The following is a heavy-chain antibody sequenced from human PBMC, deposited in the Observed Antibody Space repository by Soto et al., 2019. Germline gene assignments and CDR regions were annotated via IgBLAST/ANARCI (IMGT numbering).Heavy chain of an antibody. Sequence: GGSLRLSCAASGFTFSSYAMSWVRQAPGKGLEWVSAISGSGGSTYYADSVKGRFTIARENAKNTLYLQMNSLRAEDTAVYYCAKDRISGYYYYYGMDVWGQGTTVTVSS. CDR3: AKDRISGYYYYYGMDV. J-gene: IGHJ6*02. V-gene: IGHV3-23*01. CDR1: GFTFSSYA. D-gene: IGHD3-10*01. CDR2: ISGSGGST.